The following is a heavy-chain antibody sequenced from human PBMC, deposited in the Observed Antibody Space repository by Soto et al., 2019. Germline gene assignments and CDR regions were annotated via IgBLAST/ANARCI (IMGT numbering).Heavy chain of an antibody. CDR3: AKIALVGSFGFELARDY. CDR1: GFTFSNYG. Sequence: GGSLRLSCVVSGFTFSNYGMHWVRQAPGKGLEWVSSISGSDGSTYYADSVRGRFTISRDNSKNTLYLLMNRLRAEDIGIYYCAKIALVGSFGFELARDYWGQGILVTVSS. D-gene: IGHD2-8*02. J-gene: IGHJ4*02. CDR2: ISGSDGST. V-gene: IGHV3-23*01.